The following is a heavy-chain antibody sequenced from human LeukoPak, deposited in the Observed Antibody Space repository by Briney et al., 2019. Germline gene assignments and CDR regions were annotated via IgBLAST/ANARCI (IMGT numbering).Heavy chain of an antibody. CDR3: ARKQLGYCSGGSCYSLDY. D-gene: IGHD2-15*01. J-gene: IGHJ4*02. CDR2: ISGSGGST. V-gene: IGHV3-23*01. Sequence: GGSLRLSCGASRFIFSSYAMSWVRQAPGKGLEWVSAISGSGGSTYYADSVKGRFTISRDNAKNSLYLQMNSLRAEDTAVYYCARKQLGYCSGGSCYSLDYWGQGTLVTVSS. CDR1: RFIFSSYA.